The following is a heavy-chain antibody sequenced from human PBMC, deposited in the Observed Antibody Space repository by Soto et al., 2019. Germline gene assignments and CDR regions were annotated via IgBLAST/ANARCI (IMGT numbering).Heavy chain of an antibody. V-gene: IGHV5-10-1*01. CDR3: ASITVAIDAFDI. D-gene: IGHD6-19*01. Sequence: VESLKLSCKGSGYSFTSYWISWVRQMPGKGLEWMGRIDPSDSYTNYSPSFQGHVTISADRSISTAYLQWSSLKASDTAMYYCASITVAIDAFDIWGQGTMVTVSS. CDR1: GYSFTSYW. CDR2: IDPSDSYT. J-gene: IGHJ3*02.